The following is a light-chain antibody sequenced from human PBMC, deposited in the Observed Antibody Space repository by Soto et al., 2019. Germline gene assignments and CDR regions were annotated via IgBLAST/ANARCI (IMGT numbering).Light chain of an antibody. CDR3: QQSYSTPRT. Sequence: DIQMTQSPSSLSASVGDRVTITCRASQSVRSYLNWYQQKPGKAPKVLIYAASNLQSGVPSGFSGSGFGTDFTLTISSLQHEHFATYYCQQSYSTPRTFGQGPKVDIK. CDR1: QSVRSY. V-gene: IGKV1-39*01. CDR2: AAS. J-gene: IGKJ1*01.